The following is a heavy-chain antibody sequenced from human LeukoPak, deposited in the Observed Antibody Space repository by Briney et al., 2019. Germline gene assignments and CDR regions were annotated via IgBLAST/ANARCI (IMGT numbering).Heavy chain of an antibody. Sequence: GGSLRLSCAASGFTLSSYATGWARQAPGKGLGWVSAIIGSGGSTYYADSVKGLFTISRDNSKNTLYPQMNSLRAEDTAVYYCAKDRGITMIVVVRTYFDYWGQGTLVTVSS. CDR3: AKDRGITMIVVVRTYFDY. J-gene: IGHJ4*02. CDR1: GFTLSSYA. D-gene: IGHD3-22*01. CDR2: IIGSGGST. V-gene: IGHV3-23*01.